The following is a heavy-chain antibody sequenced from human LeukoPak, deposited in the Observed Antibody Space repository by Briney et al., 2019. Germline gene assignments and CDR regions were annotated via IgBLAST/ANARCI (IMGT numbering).Heavy chain of an antibody. Sequence: GGSLRLSCAASGFTFSSYWMHWVRQAPGKGLVWFSRINSDGSSTSYANSVKGRFTVSRDNAKNTLYLQMNSPRAEDTAVYYCASELRYSYGSFDYWGQGTLVTVSS. CDR2: INSDGSST. V-gene: IGHV3-74*01. CDR3: ASELRYSYGSFDY. J-gene: IGHJ4*02. CDR1: GFTFSSYW. D-gene: IGHD5-18*01.